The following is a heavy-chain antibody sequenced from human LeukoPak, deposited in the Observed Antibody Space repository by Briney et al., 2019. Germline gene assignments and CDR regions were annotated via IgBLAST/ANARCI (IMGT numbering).Heavy chain of an antibody. CDR1: GGSISSYY. Sequence: SETLPLTCTVSGGSISSYYWSWIRQPPGKGLEWIGYIYYSGSTNYNPSLKSRVTISVDTSKNQFSLKLSSVTAADTAVYYCARWFSSGYYSHFDYWGQGTLVTVTS. J-gene: IGHJ4*02. D-gene: IGHD3-22*01. V-gene: IGHV4-59*01. CDR3: ARWFSSGYYSHFDY. CDR2: IYYSGST.